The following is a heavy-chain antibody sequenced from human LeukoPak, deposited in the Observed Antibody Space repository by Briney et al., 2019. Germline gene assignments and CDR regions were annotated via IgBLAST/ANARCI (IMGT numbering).Heavy chain of an antibody. Sequence: SETLSLTCTVSGGSISSYYWSWIRQPPGKGLEWIGYIYYSGSTNYSPSLKSRLTISVDTSKNQFSLKLSSVTAADTAVYYCARVSNSDYDSSGYYYGFDYWGQGTLVTVSS. CDR1: GGSISSYY. CDR2: IYYSGST. J-gene: IGHJ4*02. V-gene: IGHV4-59*01. D-gene: IGHD3-22*01. CDR3: ARVSNSDYDSSGYYYGFDY.